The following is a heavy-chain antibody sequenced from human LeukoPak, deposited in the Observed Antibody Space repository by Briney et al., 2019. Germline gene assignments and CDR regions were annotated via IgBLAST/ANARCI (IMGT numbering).Heavy chain of an antibody. J-gene: IGHJ4*02. V-gene: IGHV3-53*01. D-gene: IGHD1-1*01. Sequence: GGSLRLSCAASGFTVSNTYMSWVRQAPGKGLEWVSAIYSAESTYYVDSVKGRFTISRDNSKNTLYLQMNSLRAEDTAVYYCARLHRRQMTSLDYWGQGTLITVSS. CDR2: IYSAEST. CDR3: ARLHRRQMTSLDY. CDR1: GFTVSNTY.